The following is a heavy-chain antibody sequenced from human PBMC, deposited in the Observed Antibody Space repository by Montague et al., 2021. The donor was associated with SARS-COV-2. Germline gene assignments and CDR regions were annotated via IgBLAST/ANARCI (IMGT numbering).Heavy chain of an antibody. V-gene: IGHV3-13*01. Sequence: SLRLSCAASGFTFNTYDMHWARQATGKGLEWVSSIGTPGDTYYPGSVKGRFTISRENAKNSLYLQMNSLRAGDTAVYYCARGGYCSGSNCLYFDSWGQGTLVTASS. CDR1: GFTFNTYD. CDR2: IGTPGDT. D-gene: IGHD2-15*01. CDR3: ARGGYCSGSNCLYFDS. J-gene: IGHJ4*02.